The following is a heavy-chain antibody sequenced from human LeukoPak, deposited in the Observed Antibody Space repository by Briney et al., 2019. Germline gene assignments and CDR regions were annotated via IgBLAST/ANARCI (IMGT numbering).Heavy chain of an antibody. CDR3: AGRLRDAAAFDY. D-gene: IGHD4-17*01. V-gene: IGHV3-53*01. Sequence: PGGSLRLSCVASGFTVSSNYMSWVCRAPGKGLEWVSLSNSDTTYHAESVKGRFTISRDNSQNTFYLQMNSLRAEDTAVYYCAGRLRDAAAFDYWGQGTLVTVSS. J-gene: IGHJ4*02. CDR1: GFTVSSNY. CDR2: SNSDTT.